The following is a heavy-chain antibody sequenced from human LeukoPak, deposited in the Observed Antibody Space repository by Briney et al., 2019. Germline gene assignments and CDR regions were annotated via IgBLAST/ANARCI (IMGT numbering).Heavy chain of an antibody. J-gene: IGHJ4*02. D-gene: IGHD3-10*01. CDR1: GFTFSDYY. CDR2: INSDGSST. CDR3: AGDWNYYGSGSCDY. Sequence: PGGSLRLSCAASGFTFSDYYMSWIRQAPGKGLVWVSRINSDGSSTSYADSVKGRFTISRDNAKNTLYLQMNSLRAEDTAVYYCAGDWNYYGSGSCDYWGQGTLVTVSS. V-gene: IGHV3-74*01.